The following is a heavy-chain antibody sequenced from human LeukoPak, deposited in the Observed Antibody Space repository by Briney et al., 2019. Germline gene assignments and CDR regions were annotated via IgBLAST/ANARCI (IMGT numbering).Heavy chain of an antibody. D-gene: IGHD4-17*01. Sequence: SETLSLTCSVSGGSISTHSYYWGWIRQPPGKGLEWIGTIYYTTTTYYSPSLKSRVTISLDTSKNQFSLRLRSVTAADTAVYYCARVFRTVTTLYAYYYMDVWGKGTTVTISS. CDR1: GGSISTHSYY. V-gene: IGHV4-39*07. CDR2: IYYTTTT. J-gene: IGHJ6*03. CDR3: ARVFRTVTTLYAYYYMDV.